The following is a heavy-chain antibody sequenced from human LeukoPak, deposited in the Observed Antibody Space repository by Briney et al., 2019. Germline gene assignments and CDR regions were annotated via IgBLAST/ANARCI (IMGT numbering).Heavy chain of an antibody. CDR3: GRSRVRGYYMEA. D-gene: IGHD3-10*01. J-gene: IGHJ6*03. CDR2: INHSGST. V-gene: IGHV4-34*01. Sequence: SETLSLTCAVYGGSFSGYYWGWIRQPPGKGLEWIGEINHSGSTNYNPSLKSRVTISVDTSKNQFSLTLNSVTAADTAVYYGGRSRVRGYYMEAWGKGNTVTVS. CDR1: GGSFSGYY.